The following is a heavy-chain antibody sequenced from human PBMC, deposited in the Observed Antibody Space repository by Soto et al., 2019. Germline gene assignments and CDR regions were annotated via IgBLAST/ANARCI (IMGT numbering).Heavy chain of an antibody. D-gene: IGHD3-3*01. CDR1: GYTFTSYD. Sequence: ASVKVSCKASGYTFTSYDINWVRQATGQGLEWMGWMNPNSGNTGYAQKFQGRATMTRNTSISTAYMELSSLRSEDTAVYYCARGFNVRYYDFWSGYTRPFDPWGQGTLVTVPQ. V-gene: IGHV1-8*01. CDR3: ARGFNVRYYDFWSGYTRPFDP. CDR2: MNPNSGNT. J-gene: IGHJ5*02.